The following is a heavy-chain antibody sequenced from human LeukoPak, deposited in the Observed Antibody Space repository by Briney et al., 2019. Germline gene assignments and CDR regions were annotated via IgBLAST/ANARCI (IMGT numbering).Heavy chain of an antibody. Sequence: GGSLRPSCAASGFTFSSYGMHWVRQAPGKGLEWVAVISYDGSNKYYADSVKGRFTISRDNSENTLYLQMNSLRAEDTAVYYCAKGELHISSCSFDYWGQGALVTVSS. V-gene: IGHV3-30*18. CDR1: GFTFSSYG. J-gene: IGHJ4*03. CDR2: ISYDGSNK. CDR3: AKGELHISSCSFDY. D-gene: IGHD6-13*01.